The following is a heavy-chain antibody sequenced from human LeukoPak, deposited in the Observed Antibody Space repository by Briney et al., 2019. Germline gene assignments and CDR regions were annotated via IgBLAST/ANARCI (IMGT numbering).Heavy chain of an antibody. D-gene: IGHD5-12*01. CDR1: GYFSTAYY. CDR2: IRHDGHT. V-gene: IGHV4-38-2*02. Sequence: AETLSLTCTVSGYFSTAYYWGWIRQPPGKGLEWIASIRHDGHTYYNPSLKSQISISVDMSRNQFSLKLNSLTAADTAVYYCARQVATKGEWAFDVWGQGTMVTVSS. J-gene: IGHJ3*01. CDR3: ARQVATKGEWAFDV.